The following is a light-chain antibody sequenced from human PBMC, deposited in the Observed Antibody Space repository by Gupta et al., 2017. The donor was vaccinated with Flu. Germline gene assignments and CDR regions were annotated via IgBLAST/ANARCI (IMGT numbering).Light chain of an antibody. Sequence: NIGAQYDVQWYQQLPGIAPKLLIFSDTDRPSGVPDQFAGSKSGTSAYLVISGLQAEDEADYYCQSFDTSLNAWVFGGGTKLTVL. CDR1: NIGAQYD. CDR3: QSFDTSLNAWV. CDR2: SDT. V-gene: IGLV1-40*01. J-gene: IGLJ3*02.